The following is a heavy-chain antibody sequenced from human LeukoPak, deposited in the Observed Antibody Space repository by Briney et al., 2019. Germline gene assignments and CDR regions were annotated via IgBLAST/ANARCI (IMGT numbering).Heavy chain of an antibody. CDR2: IWYDGSNK. J-gene: IGHJ6*04. V-gene: IGHV3-33*01. Sequence: GGSLRLSCAASGFTFSSYGMHWVRQAPGKGLEGVAVIWYDGSNKYYADSVKGRFTSSRDNSKNTRYVQMNSLRAEETAVYYCARDDCSSTSCYYYYGMDVWGKGTTVTVSS. CDR1: GFTFSSYG. D-gene: IGHD2-2*01. CDR3: ARDDCSSTSCYYYYGMDV.